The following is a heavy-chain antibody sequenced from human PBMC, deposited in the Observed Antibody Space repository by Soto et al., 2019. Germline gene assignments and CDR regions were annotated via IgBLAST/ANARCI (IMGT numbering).Heavy chain of an antibody. CDR2: IYYSGST. V-gene: IGHV4-39*01. Sequence: PSETLSLTCTVSGGSISSSSYYWGWIRQPPGKGLEWIGSIYYSGSTYYTPSLKSRVTISVDTSKNQFSLKLSSVTAADTAVYYCASYGDYQFPWYFDLWGRGTLVTVSS. CDR3: ASYGDYQFPWYFDL. CDR1: GGSISSSSYY. J-gene: IGHJ2*01. D-gene: IGHD4-17*01.